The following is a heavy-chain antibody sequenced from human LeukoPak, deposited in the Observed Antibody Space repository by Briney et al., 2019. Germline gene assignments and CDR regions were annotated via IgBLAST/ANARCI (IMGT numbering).Heavy chain of an antibody. CDR2: IYYSGST. Sequence: SETLSLTCTVSGGSISSYYWSWIRQPPGKGLEWIGYIYYSGSTNYNPSLKSRVTISVDTSKSRFSLKLSSVTAADTAVYYCARGGGDYYDSSGKIDYWGQGTLVTVSS. CDR3: ARGGGDYYDSSGKIDY. CDR1: GGSISSYY. D-gene: IGHD3-22*01. V-gene: IGHV4-59*01. J-gene: IGHJ4*02.